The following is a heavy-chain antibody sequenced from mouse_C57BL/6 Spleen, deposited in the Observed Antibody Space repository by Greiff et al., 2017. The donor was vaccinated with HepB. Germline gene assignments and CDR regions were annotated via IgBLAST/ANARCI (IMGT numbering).Heavy chain of an antibody. CDR3: ARERGDYGYFDV. CDR2: ISYDGSN. Sequence: EVKLVESGPGLVKPSQSLSLTCSVPGYSITSGYSWNWIRQFPGNKLEWMGYISYDGSNNYNPSLKNRISITRDTSKNQFFLKLNSVTTEDTATYYCARERGDYGYFDVWGTGTTVTVSS. V-gene: IGHV3-6*01. CDR1: GYSITSGYS. J-gene: IGHJ1*03. D-gene: IGHD1-1*02.